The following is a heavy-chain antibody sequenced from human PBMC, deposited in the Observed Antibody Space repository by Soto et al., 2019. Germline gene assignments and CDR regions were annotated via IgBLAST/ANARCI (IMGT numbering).Heavy chain of an antibody. J-gene: IGHJ4*02. V-gene: IGHV4-59*08. Sequence: QVQLQESGPGLVKPSETLSLTCTVSGGSISSYYWSWIRQPPGKGLEWIGYSYYSGGTNYNPSLKSRVTISVDTSKNQFSLKLNSMTAADTAVYYCARHNYGSGSTYFDYWGQGTLVTVSS. CDR3: ARHNYGSGSTYFDY. D-gene: IGHD3-10*01. CDR2: SYYSGGT. CDR1: GGSISSYY.